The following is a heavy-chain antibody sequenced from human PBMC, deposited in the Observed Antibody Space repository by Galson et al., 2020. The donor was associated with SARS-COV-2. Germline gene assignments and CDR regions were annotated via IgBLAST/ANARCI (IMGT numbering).Heavy chain of an antibody. V-gene: IGHV1-8*01. J-gene: IGHJ5*02. Sequence: ASVTVSCKASRDTFNRYDLYWVRQATGQGLAWMGWMNHDNGNTGYAQKFQGRLTMTSNTSVSTAYMELSSLRSEDTAVYFCASLTPYGISDTWGQGTLVTVSS. D-gene: IGHD4-17*01. CDR1: RDTFNRYD. CDR2: MNHDNGNT. CDR3: ASLTPYGISDT.